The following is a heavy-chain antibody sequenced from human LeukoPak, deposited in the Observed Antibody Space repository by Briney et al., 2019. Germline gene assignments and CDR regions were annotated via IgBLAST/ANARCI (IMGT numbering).Heavy chain of an antibody. V-gene: IGHV4-59*08. J-gene: IGHJ3*02. D-gene: IGHD6-19*01. CDR2: IYYSGST. CDR3: ARPHSSGWYGAFDI. CDR1: GGSICGYY. Sequence: SETLSLTCTVSGGSICGYYWSRIRQPPGKGLEWIGYIYYSGSTSYNPSLKSRVTISVDTSKNQFSLKLRSGTVADTAVYYCARPHSSGWYGAFDIWGQGTMVTVSS.